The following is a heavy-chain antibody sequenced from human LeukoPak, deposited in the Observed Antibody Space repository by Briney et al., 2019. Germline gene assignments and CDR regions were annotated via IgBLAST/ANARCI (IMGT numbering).Heavy chain of an antibody. CDR3: ARAAQTGFDP. V-gene: IGHV3-48*01. J-gene: IGHJ5*02. D-gene: IGHD2-15*01. CDR2: ISSDSGTI. CDR1: GFTFSSYW. Sequence: GGSLRLSCAASGFTFSSYWMSWVRQAPGKRLEWVSYISSDSGTIYYADSVKGRFTISRDNAKNSLYLQMNSLRAEDTAVYYCARAAQTGFDPWGQGTLVTVSS.